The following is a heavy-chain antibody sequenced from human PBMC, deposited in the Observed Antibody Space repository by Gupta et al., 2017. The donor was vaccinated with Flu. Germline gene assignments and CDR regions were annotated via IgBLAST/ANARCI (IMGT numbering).Heavy chain of an antibody. CDR1: GGTFSSYA. V-gene: IGHV1-69*06. D-gene: IGHD5-18*01. CDR3: ARDGGVVDTAMGLVY. J-gene: IGHJ4*02. Sequence: QVQLVQSGAEVKKPGSSVKVSCKASGGTFSSYAISWVRKAPGQGLEWMGGIRPIFGTANDAQRFQGRVTITADKSTSTAYMELSSLRSEDTAVYYCARDGGVVDTAMGLVYWGQGTLVTVSS. CDR2: IRPIFGTA.